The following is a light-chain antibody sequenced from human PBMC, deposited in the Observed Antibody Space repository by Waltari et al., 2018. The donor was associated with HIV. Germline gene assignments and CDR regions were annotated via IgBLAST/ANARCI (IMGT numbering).Light chain of an antibody. CDR1: ASDIGYFDY. J-gene: IGLJ1*01. CDR2: AVF. V-gene: IGLV2-11*01. Sequence: QSALTQPRSVSGSPGQSVTISCTGTASDIGYFDYVSWYQQYPGKAPTVIIYAVFQRPSGVPDRFTASKSGITASLTISGLQDEDEADYYCCSYAGTYTYVFGSGTTVTVL. CDR3: CSYAGTYTYV.